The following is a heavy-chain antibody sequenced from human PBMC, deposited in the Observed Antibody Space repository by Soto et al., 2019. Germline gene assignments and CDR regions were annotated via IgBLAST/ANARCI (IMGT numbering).Heavy chain of an antibody. CDR2: ISGSGGST. CDR3: AKLLGYDILTGYSAVDY. J-gene: IGHJ4*02. D-gene: IGHD3-9*01. CDR1: GFTFSSYA. Sequence: GGSLRLSCAASGFTFSSYAMSWVRQAPGKGLEWVSAISGSGGSTYYADSVKGRFTISRDNSKNTLYLQMNSLRAEDTAVYYCAKLLGYDILTGYSAVDYWGQGTLVTVSS. V-gene: IGHV3-23*01.